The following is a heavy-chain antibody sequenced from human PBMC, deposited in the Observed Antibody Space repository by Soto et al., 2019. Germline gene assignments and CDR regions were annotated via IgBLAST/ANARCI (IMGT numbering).Heavy chain of an antibody. CDR3: ARVGALYGALQIHHAFDI. V-gene: IGHV1-18*01. CDR1: GYTFTSYG. J-gene: IGHJ3*02. Sequence: ASVKVSCKASGYTFTSYGISWVRQAPGQGLEWMGWISAYNGNTNYAQKLQGRVTMTTDTSTSTAYMELRSLRSDDTAVYYCARVGALYGALQIHHAFDIWGQGTMVTVS. D-gene: IGHD3-16*01. CDR2: ISAYNGNT.